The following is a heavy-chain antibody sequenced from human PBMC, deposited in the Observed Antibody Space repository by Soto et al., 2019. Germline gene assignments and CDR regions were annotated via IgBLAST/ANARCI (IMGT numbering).Heavy chain of an antibody. D-gene: IGHD3-10*01. CDR2: VYYLGST. CDR1: GGSMSDFF. CDR3: ARDGYDGSGSPYPAY. J-gene: IGHJ4*02. Sequence: LSLTCSVSGGSMSDFFWSWIRQSPERGLEWIGYVYYLGSTDYNPSLKSRVTISVDTSKRQFSLRLSSVTAADAAIYYCARDGYDGSGSPYPAYWGPGTQVTVSS. V-gene: IGHV4-59*01.